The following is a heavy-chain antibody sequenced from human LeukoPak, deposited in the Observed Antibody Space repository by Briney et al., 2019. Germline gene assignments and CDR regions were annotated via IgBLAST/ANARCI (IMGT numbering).Heavy chain of an antibody. CDR1: GFTFSNYE. Sequence: GGSLRLSCATSGFTFSNYEMNWVRQAPGKGLEWLSYISGGGNNIYYADSVKGRFTISRDSAKNSLYLQMNSLRAEDTAVYYCARDQEDIVATIGGDAFDIWGQGTMVTVSS. CDR3: ARDQEDIVATIGGDAFDI. D-gene: IGHD5-12*01. J-gene: IGHJ3*02. CDR2: ISGGGNNI. V-gene: IGHV3-48*03.